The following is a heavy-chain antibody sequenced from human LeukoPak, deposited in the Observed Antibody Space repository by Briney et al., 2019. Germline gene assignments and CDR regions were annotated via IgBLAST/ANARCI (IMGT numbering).Heavy chain of an antibody. V-gene: IGHV3-21*01. J-gene: IGHJ3*01. CDR3: ARVDAFDL. CDR2: ISSSSSYI. Sequence: SGGSLRLSCAAPGFTFSSYDMNWVRQAPGKGLDWVSYISSSSSYIYYADSVKGRFTISRDHAKNSLYLQMNSLRAEDTAVYYCARVDAFDLWGQGTMVTVSS. CDR1: GFTFSSYD.